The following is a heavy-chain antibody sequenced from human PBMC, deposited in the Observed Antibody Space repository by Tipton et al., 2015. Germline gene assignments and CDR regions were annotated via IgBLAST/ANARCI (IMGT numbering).Heavy chain of an antibody. D-gene: IGHD3-16*01. J-gene: IGHJ4*02. V-gene: IGHV4-61*01. CDR1: GESVRSGRSY. CDR3: ARETLGVDY. CDR2: VYYSGRT. Sequence: GLVKPSETLSLTCAVSGESVRSGRSYWSWIRQAPGKGLEWIGYVYYSGRTNYNPSLKSRVTISLDTSKNQFSLNLSSVTAADTAVYYCARETLGVDYWGQGTLVTVSS.